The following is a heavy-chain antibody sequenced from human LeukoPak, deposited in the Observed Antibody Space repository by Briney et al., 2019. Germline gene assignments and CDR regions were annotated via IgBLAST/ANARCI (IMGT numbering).Heavy chain of an antibody. V-gene: IGHV4-59*01. CDR3: ARAHLGLDAFDI. CDR1: GGSISSYY. Sequence: SQTLSLTCTVSGGSISSYYWSWIRQPPGKVREWIGYIYYSGSTNYNPSLKSRVTISVATSKNQFSLKLSSVTAADTAVYYCARAHLGLDAFDIWGQGTMVTVSS. J-gene: IGHJ3*02. D-gene: IGHD7-27*01. CDR2: IYYSGST.